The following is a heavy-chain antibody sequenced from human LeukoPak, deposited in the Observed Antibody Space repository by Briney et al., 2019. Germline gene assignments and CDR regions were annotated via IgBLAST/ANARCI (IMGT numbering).Heavy chain of an antibody. CDR3: ARGRGYYYYYGMDV. J-gene: IGHJ6*02. CDR2: ISYDGSNK. D-gene: IGHD3-10*01. Sequence: GGSLRLSCAASGFTFSSYAMSWVRQAPGKGLEWVAVISYDGSNKYYADSVKGRFTISRDNSKNTLYLQMNSLRAEDTAVYYCARGRGYYYYYGMDVWGQGTTVTVSS. V-gene: IGHV3-30-3*01. CDR1: GFTFSSYA.